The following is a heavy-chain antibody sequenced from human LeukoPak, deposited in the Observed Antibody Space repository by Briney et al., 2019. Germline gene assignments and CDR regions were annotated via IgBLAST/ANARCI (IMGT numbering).Heavy chain of an antibody. Sequence: PSETLSLTCTVSGGSISSSNYYWAWIRQPPGKGLEWIGYVYYSGSTNYKPSLKSRVTISVDTSKNQFSLKLTSVTAADTAVYYCARDGSGRYYFDYWGQGTLVTVSS. CDR3: ARDGSGRYYFDY. CDR2: VYYSGST. D-gene: IGHD3-10*01. CDR1: GGSISSSNYY. J-gene: IGHJ4*02. V-gene: IGHV4-61*01.